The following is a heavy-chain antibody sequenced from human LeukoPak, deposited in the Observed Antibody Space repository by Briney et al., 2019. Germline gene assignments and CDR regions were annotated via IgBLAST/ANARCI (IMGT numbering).Heavy chain of an antibody. CDR2: IYYSGST. CDR1: GGSISSSSSYY. J-gene: IGHJ5*02. CDR3: ARHARAGYYYGSGSYRKDYNWFDP. Sequence: SETLSLTCTVSGGSISSSSSYYWGWIRQPPGKGLEWVGSIYYSGSTYFNPSLKSRVTISVDTSKNQFSLKLSSVTAADTAVYYCARHARAGYYYGSGSYRKDYNWFDPWGQGTLVTVPS. D-gene: IGHD3-10*01. V-gene: IGHV4-39*01.